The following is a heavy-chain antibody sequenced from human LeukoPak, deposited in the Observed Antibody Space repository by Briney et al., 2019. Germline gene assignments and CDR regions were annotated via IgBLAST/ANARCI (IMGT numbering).Heavy chain of an antibody. CDR1: GFTFSSYS. V-gene: IGHV3-21*01. Sequence: GGSLRLSCVASGFTFSSYSMNWVRQAPGKGLEWVSSISSSSSYIYYADSVKGRFTISRDNAKNSLYLQMNSLRAEDTAVYYCARGLAVAAPFDYWGQGTLVTVSS. CDR3: ARGLAVAAPFDY. D-gene: IGHD6-19*01. CDR2: ISSSSSYI. J-gene: IGHJ4*02.